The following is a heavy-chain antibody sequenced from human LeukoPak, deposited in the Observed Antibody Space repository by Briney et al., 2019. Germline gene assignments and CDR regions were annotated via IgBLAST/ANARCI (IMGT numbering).Heavy chain of an antibody. CDR3: ARDVGFIVGATPGAFDI. Sequence: PGGSLRLSCAAPGXTVSSNYMTWVRQAPGKGLEWVSVIYSGGNTYYADSVKGRFTISRDNTKNTVYLQMNSLRADDTAVYYCARDVGFIVGATPGAFDIWGQGTMVTVSS. CDR1: GXTVSSNY. D-gene: IGHD1-26*01. J-gene: IGHJ3*02. V-gene: IGHV3-66*01. CDR2: IYSGGNT.